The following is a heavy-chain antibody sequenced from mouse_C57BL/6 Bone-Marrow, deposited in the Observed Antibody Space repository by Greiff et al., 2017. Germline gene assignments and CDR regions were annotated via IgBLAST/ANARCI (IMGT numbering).Heavy chain of an antibody. D-gene: IGHD2-5*01. V-gene: IGHV1-55*01. J-gene: IGHJ1*03. CDR1: GYTFTSYW. CDR3: ARPYYSNYWYFEV. Sequence: VKLQQPGAELVKPGASVKMSCKASGYTFTSYWITWVKQRTGQGLEWIGDIYPGSGSTNYNEKFKSKATLTVDTSSITAYMQLSSLTSEDSAVYYCARPYYSNYWYFEVWGTATTVTVSS. CDR2: IYPGSGST.